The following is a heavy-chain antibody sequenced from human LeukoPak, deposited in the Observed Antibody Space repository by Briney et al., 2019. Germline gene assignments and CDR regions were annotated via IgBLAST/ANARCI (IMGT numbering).Heavy chain of an antibody. Sequence: SVKVSCKASGGTFSSYAISWVRQAPGQGLEWMGRIIPILGIANYAQKFQGRVTITADKSTSTAYMELSSLRSEDTAVYYCARHLGRDGYNTDDYWGQGTLVTVSS. CDR1: GGTFSSYA. CDR3: ARHLGRDGYNTDDY. D-gene: IGHD5-24*01. V-gene: IGHV1-69*04. J-gene: IGHJ4*02. CDR2: IIPILGIA.